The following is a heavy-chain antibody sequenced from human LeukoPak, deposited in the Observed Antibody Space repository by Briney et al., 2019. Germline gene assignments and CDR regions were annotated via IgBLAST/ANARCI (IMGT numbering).Heavy chain of an antibody. Sequence: SETLSLTCTVSGGSIISGGYYWSWIRQRPGTGLEWIGYIYYSGSTYYNPSLKSRVTISVDTSKNQFSLKLSSVTAADTAVYYCAREGVVAFDIWGQGTMVTVSS. D-gene: IGHD2-15*01. CDR2: IYYSGST. CDR1: GGSIISGGYY. J-gene: IGHJ3*02. CDR3: AREGVVAFDI. V-gene: IGHV4-31*03.